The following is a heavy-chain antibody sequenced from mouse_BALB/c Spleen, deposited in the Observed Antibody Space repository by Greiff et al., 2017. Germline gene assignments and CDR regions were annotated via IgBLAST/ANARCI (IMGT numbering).Heavy chain of an antibody. D-gene: IGHD1-2*01. CDR3: ARHEVPSTAPFAY. CDR1: GFTFSSYG. Sequence: EVQRVESGGDLVKPGGSLKLSCAASGFTFSSYGMSWVRQTPDKRLEWVATISSGGSYTYYPDSVKGRFTISRDNAKNTLYLQMSSLKSEDTAMYYCARHEVPSTAPFAYWGQGTLVTVSA. CDR2: ISSGGSYT. V-gene: IGHV5-6*01. J-gene: IGHJ3*01.